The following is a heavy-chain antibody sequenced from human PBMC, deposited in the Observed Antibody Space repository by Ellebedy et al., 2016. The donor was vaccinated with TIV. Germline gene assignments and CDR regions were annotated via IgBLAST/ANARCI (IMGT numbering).Heavy chain of an antibody. D-gene: IGHD4-23*01. CDR3: ARDRNYGGNVGFDY. CDR1: GGSISSGGYS. Sequence: MPSETLSLTCAVSGGSISSGGYSWSWIRQPPGKGLEWIGYIYHSGSAYYSPSLKSRVTISVDRSKNQFSLRLTSVTAADTAVYSCARDRNYGGNVGFDYWGQGTLVTVSS. CDR2: IYHSGSA. V-gene: IGHV4-30-2*01. J-gene: IGHJ4*02.